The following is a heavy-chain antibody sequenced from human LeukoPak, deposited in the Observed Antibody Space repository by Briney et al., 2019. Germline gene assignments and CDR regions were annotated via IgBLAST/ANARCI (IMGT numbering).Heavy chain of an antibody. D-gene: IGHD6-19*01. V-gene: IGHV1-18*01. Sequence: ASVKVSCKASGYTFTSYGISWVRQAPGQGLEWMGWISAYNGNTNYAQKLQGRVAMTTDTSTSTAYMELRSLRSDDTAVYYCARDEPYSSGWFEVDYWGQGTLVTVSS. J-gene: IGHJ4*02. CDR3: ARDEPYSSGWFEVDY. CDR2: ISAYNGNT. CDR1: GYTFTSYG.